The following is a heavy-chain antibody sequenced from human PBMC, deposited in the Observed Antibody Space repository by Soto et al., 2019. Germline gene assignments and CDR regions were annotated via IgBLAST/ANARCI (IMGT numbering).Heavy chain of an antibody. Sequence: SETLSLTCAVYGGAFSGYYWSWIRQPPGKGLEWIGEINHSGSTDYNPSLKSRVTISVDTSKNQFSLKLSSVTAADTAVYYCARGSRNYDFWSGYATTPFDYWGQGTLVTVSS. D-gene: IGHD3-3*01. CDR3: ARGSRNYDFWSGYATTPFDY. J-gene: IGHJ4*02. CDR2: INHSGST. V-gene: IGHV4-34*01. CDR1: GGAFSGYY.